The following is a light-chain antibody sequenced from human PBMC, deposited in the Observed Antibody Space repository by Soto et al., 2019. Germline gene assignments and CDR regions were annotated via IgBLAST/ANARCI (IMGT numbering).Light chain of an antibody. CDR2: DVS. Sequence: SVLTQPAPLSGFPGQAVTISRPGNSSDVGGYNYVSWYQQHPGKAPKLMIYDVSNRPSGVSNRFSGSKSGNTASLTISGLQAEDEADYYCSSYTSSSTNVFGTGTKVTVL. J-gene: IGLJ1*01. CDR3: SSYTSSSTNV. V-gene: IGLV2-14*01. CDR1: SSDVGGYNY.